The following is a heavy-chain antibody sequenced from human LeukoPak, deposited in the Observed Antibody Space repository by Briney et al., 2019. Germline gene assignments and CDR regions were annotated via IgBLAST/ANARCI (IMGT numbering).Heavy chain of an antibody. CDR1: GFPLSSYA. V-gene: IGHV3-23*01. CDR2: ISGSGGST. D-gene: IGHD3-22*01. CDR3: ARDRRATYYYDSSAY. J-gene: IGHJ4*02. Sequence: GGSLRLSCAASGFPLSSYAMSWVRQAPGKGLEWVSGISGSGGSTYYADSVKGRFTISRDNSKNTLYLQMNSLRAEDTAAYYCARDRRATYYYDSSAYWGQGTLVTVSS.